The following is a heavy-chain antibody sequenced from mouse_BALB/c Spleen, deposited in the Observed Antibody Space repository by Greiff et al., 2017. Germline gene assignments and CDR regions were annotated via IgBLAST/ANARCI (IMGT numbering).Heavy chain of an antibody. CDR1: GFSLTGYG. Sequence: VQVVESGPGLVAPSQSLSITCTVSGFSLTGYGVNWVRQPPGKGLEWLGMIWGDGSTDYNSALKSRLSISKDNSKSQVFLKMNSLQTDDTARYYCARADYDDGFAYWGQGTLVTVSA. V-gene: IGHV2-6-7*01. CDR2: IWGDGST. CDR3: ARADYDDGFAY. D-gene: IGHD2-4*01. J-gene: IGHJ3*01.